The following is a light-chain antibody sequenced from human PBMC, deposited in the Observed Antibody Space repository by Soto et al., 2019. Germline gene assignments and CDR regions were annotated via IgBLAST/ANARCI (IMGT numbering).Light chain of an antibody. CDR1: SSDVGLYNR. J-gene: IGLJ2*01. CDR2: EVT. Sequence: QSALTQPPSVSGSPGQSVTISCTGTSSDVGLYNRVSWYQQPPGTAPKLMIYEVTNRPSAVPDRFSGSKSGNTASLTISGLQAEDEAGYYCSSFTSSATEVFGGGTKLTVL. V-gene: IGLV2-18*02. CDR3: SSFTSSATEV.